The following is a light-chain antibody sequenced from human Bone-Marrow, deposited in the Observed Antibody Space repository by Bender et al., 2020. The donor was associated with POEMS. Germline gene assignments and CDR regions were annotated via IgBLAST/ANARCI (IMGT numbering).Light chain of an antibody. CDR2: DVS. CDR3: QSFDTSLSGWV. V-gene: IGLV2-14*03. CDR1: SSDVGGYNY. J-gene: IGLJ3*02. Sequence: QSALTQPPSASGSPGQSVTISCTGTSSDVGGYNYVSWYQQHPGKAPKLVIYDVSDRPSGVSNRFSGSKSGHTASLAITGLQAEDEADYYCQSFDTSLSGWVFGAGTKLTV.